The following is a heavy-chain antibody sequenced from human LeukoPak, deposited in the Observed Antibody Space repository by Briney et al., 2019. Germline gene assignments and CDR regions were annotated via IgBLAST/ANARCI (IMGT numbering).Heavy chain of an antibody. CDR3: ARDPTLIVVPAAGYFDY. V-gene: IGHV1-46*01. Sequence: GASAKVSCKASGYTFTSYYMHWVRQAPGQGLEWMGIINPSGGSTSYAQKFQGRVTMTRDTFTSTVYMELSSLRSEDTAVYYCARDPTLIVVPAAGYFDYWGQGTLVTVSS. CDR1: GYTFTSYY. CDR2: INPSGGST. D-gene: IGHD2-2*01. J-gene: IGHJ4*02.